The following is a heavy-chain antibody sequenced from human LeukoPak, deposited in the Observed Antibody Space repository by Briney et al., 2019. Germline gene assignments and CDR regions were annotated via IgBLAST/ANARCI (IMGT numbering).Heavy chain of an antibody. Sequence: SETLSLTCTVSGGSISSYYWSWIRQPPGKGLEWIGYIYYSGSTNYNPSLKSRVTMSVDTSKNQFSLKLSSVTAADTAVYYCARVGAARYYYYYMDVWGKGTTVTVSS. CDR3: ARVGAARYYYYYMDV. D-gene: IGHD6-6*01. CDR2: IYYSGST. V-gene: IGHV4-59*12. J-gene: IGHJ6*03. CDR1: GGSISSYY.